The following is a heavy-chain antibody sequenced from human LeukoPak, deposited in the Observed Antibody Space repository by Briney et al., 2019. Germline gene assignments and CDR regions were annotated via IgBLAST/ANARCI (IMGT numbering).Heavy chain of an antibody. D-gene: IGHD3-10*01. CDR3: ARDSRSSHYFDY. CDR2: IYTGGST. V-gene: IGHV3-66*01. Sequence: GGSLRLSCAASGFTASGTYMSWVRQAPGKGLEWVSVIYTGGSTYYADSVKGRFTISRDDSKNALYLQMNSLRAEDTAVYYCARDSRSSHYFDYWGQGTLVTVSS. CDR1: GFTASGTY. J-gene: IGHJ4*02.